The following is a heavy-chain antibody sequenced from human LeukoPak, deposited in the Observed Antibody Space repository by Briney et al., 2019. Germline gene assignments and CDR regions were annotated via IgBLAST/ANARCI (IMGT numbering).Heavy chain of an antibody. D-gene: IGHD2-15*01. J-gene: IGHJ4*02. Sequence: GGSLRLSCAASGFPFSAYGMGWVRQTPGKGLERVSTINDNGRNTHYADSVKGRFTISRDNSKDTIYLQMNGLRVEDTAIYYCIKDVGGSAFYEYWGQGILVTV. CDR2: INDNGRNT. V-gene: IGHV3-23*01. CDR1: GFPFSAYG. CDR3: IKDVGGSAFYEY.